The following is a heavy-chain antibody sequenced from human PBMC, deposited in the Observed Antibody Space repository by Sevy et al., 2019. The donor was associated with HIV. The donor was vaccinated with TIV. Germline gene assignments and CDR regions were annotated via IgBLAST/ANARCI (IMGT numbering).Heavy chain of an antibody. Sequence: GGSLRLSFAASGFTFSTYSMNWVRLAPGKGLEWVSSISNDYYYIYYADSVKGRFTISRDNAKNSLYLQMNNLRAEDTAVYYCARATGTEALDAFDFWGQGTRVTVSS. D-gene: IGHD1-1*01. CDR1: GFTFSTYS. CDR3: ARATGTEALDAFDF. J-gene: IGHJ3*01. CDR2: ISNDYYYI. V-gene: IGHV3-21*01.